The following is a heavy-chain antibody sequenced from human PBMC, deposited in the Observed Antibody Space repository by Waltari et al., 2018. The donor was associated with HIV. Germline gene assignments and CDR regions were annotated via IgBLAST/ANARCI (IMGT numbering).Heavy chain of an antibody. J-gene: IGHJ6*02. CDR2: IIPIFGTA. CDR1: GGTFSTYG. Sequence: QVQLVQSGAEVKKPGSSVKVSCKTSGGTFSTYGLNWVRQAPGQGLEWMGGIIPIFGTANYAQKFQGRVTITADESTSTVYMELNTLRSEDTAIYYCARDQSGGYDDRSRQYYYNYPMDVWGQGTTVTVYS. D-gene: IGHD5-12*01. CDR3: ARDQSGGYDDRSRQYYYNYPMDV. V-gene: IGHV1-69*01.